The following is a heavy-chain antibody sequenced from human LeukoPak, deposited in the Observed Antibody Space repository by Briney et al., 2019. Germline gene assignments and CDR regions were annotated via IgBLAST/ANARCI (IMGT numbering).Heavy chain of an antibody. V-gene: IGHV3-30*04. CDR2: ISYDGSNK. J-gene: IGHJ4*02. Sequence: PGRSLRLSCAASGFTFSSYAMHWVRQAPGKGLEWVAVISYDGSNKYYADSVKGRFTISRDNSKNTLYLQMNSLRAEDTAVYYCARGGMITFGGVIGDYWGQGTLVTGFS. CDR3: ARGGMITFGGVIGDY. D-gene: IGHD3-16*02. CDR1: GFTFSSYA.